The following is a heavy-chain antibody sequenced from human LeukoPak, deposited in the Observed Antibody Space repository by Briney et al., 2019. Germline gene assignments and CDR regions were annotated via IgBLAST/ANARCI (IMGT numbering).Heavy chain of an antibody. Sequence: PSETLSLTCTVSGGSISSSSYYWGWIRQPPGKGLEWIGSIYYSGSTYYNPSLKSRVTISVDTSKNQFSLKLSSVTAADTAVYYCARLPPRGNEDSSGYPLDYWGQGTLVTVSS. CDR2: IYYSGST. J-gene: IGHJ4*02. CDR3: ARLPPRGNEDSSGYPLDY. D-gene: IGHD3-22*01. CDR1: GGSISSSSYY. V-gene: IGHV4-39*01.